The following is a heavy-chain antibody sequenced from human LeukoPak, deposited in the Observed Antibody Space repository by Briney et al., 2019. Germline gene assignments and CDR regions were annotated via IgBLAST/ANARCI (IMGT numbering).Heavy chain of an antibody. V-gene: IGHV1-69*13. CDR1: GGTFSSYA. D-gene: IGHD2-2*01. Sequence: ASVKVSCKASGGTFSSYAISWVRQAPGQGLEWMGGIIPIFGTANYAQKFQGRVTITADESTSTAYMELSSLRSEDTAVYYCARGPRPQYCGSTSCYPRFDYWGQGTLVTVSS. CDR2: IIPIFGTA. CDR3: ARGPRPQYCGSTSCYPRFDY. J-gene: IGHJ4*02.